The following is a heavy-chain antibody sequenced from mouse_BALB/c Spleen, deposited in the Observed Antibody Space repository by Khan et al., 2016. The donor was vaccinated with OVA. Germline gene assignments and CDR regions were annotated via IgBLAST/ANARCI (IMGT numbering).Heavy chain of an antibody. J-gene: IGHJ3*01. D-gene: IGHD1-1*01. V-gene: IGHV5-9-3*01. Sequence: VQLKQSGGGLVKPGGSLKLSCAASGFTFRNYAMSWVRQTPEKRLEWVATISSGGSYTYYPDSVQGRFTISRDNAKNTLYLQVSSLRSEDTAIYYCARELFTTVVATPFAYWGQGTLVTVSA. CDR3: ARELFTTVVATPFAY. CDR1: GFTFRNYA. CDR2: ISSGGSYT.